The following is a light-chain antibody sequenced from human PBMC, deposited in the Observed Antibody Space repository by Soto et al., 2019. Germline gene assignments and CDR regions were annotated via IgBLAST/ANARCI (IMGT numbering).Light chain of an antibody. V-gene: IGKV3-20*01. CDR3: QQYGASQA. CDR1: QSVTSNY. J-gene: IGKJ2*01. Sequence: EIVLTQSPGTLSLSPGERATLSCRASQSVTSNYLAWYQQKPGQAPRLLIYGASSRATGIPDRFSGSGSGTDFTLTISRLEPEDLAVYYRQQYGASQAVGQGTKLEIK. CDR2: GAS.